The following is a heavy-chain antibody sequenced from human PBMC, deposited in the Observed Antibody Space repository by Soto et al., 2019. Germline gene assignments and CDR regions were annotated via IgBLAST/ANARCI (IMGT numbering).Heavy chain of an antibody. Sequence: SGTPSLTCTVSGGSLTCDYFCWGWIRQPPGEGLEWIGHIFDSGTTYTNPSLRSQVAISLDTSKNHFSLTLSSVTAADTAVYYCARGPSGDKVHYWGQGALVTVSS. CDR3: ARGPSGDKVHY. J-gene: IGHJ4*02. CDR1: GGSLTCDYFC. CDR2: IFDSGTT. D-gene: IGHD7-27*01. V-gene: IGHV4-30-4*01.